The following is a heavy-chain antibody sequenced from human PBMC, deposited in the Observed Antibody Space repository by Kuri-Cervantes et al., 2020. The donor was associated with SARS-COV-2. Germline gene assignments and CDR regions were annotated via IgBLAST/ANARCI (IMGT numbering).Heavy chain of an antibody. CDR3: ARQQFRSYYDSSGYYYEDAFDI. D-gene: IGHD3-22*01. V-gene: IGHV4-59*08. CDR1: GASISSDY. J-gene: IGHJ3*02. Sequence: ESLKISCTVSGASISSDYWSWIRQSPGKGLEWIGYIYYSGSTNYNPSLKSRVTISVDTSKNQFSLKLSSVTAADTAVYYCARQQFRSYYDSSGYYYEDAFDIWGQGTRVTVSS. CDR2: IYYSGST.